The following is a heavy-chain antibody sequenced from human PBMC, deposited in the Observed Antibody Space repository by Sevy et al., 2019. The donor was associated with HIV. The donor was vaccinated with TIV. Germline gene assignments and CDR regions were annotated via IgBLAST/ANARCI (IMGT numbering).Heavy chain of an antibody. D-gene: IGHD6-19*01. V-gene: IGHV4-59*12. Sequence: SETLSLTCTVSGGSISRYYWSWIRQPPGKGLEWIGHIYYDGSTNYNNTSLKSRVTISLDTSKNQFSLKLSSVTAADTAAYYCARWSSGWYADYWGQGTLVTVSS. CDR3: ARWSSGWYADY. CDR2: IYYDGST. J-gene: IGHJ4*02. CDR1: GGSISRYY.